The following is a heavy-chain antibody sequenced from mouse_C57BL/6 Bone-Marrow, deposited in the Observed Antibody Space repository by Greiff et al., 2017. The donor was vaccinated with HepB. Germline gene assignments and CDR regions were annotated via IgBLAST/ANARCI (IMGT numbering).Heavy chain of an antibody. V-gene: IGHV1-26*01. CDR1: GYTFTDYY. CDR3: ARWGITTVVADYFDY. D-gene: IGHD1-1*01. CDR2: INPNNGGT. J-gene: IGHJ2*01. Sequence: VQLQQSGPELVKPGASVKISCKASGYTFTDYYMNWVKQSHGKSLEWIGDINPNNGGTSYNQKFKGKATLTVDKSSSTAYMELRSLTSEDSAVYYCARWGITTVVADYFDYWGQGTTLTVSS.